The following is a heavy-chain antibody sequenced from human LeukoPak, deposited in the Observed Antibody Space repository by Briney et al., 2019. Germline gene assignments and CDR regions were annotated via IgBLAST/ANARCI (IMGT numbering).Heavy chain of an antibody. Sequence: GASVKVSCKASGGTFSSYTINWVRQAPGQGLEWMGRIIPVLGVANYAQKFQDRVTITADKSTSTAYLELNSLRSEDTAPFICAFDSDTSGHFDFWGQGSRVTVSS. J-gene: IGHJ4*02. D-gene: IGHD3-22*01. CDR1: GGTFSSYT. CDR3: AFDSDTSGHFDF. V-gene: IGHV1-69*02. CDR2: IIPVLGVA.